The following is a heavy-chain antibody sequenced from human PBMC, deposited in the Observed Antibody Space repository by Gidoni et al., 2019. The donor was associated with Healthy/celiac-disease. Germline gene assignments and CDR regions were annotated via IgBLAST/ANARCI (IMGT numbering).Heavy chain of an antibody. V-gene: IGHV1-69*04. CDR2: IIPILGIA. CDR3: ASYSSGWSYTLGY. J-gene: IGHJ4*02. CDR1: GGTFSSYA. Sequence: QVQLVQSGAEVKKPGSSVKVYCKASGGTFSSYAISWVRQAPGQGLEWMGRIIPILGIANYAQKFQGRVTITADKSTSTAYMELSSLRSEDTAVYYCASYSSGWSYTLGYWGQGTLVTVSS. D-gene: IGHD6-19*01.